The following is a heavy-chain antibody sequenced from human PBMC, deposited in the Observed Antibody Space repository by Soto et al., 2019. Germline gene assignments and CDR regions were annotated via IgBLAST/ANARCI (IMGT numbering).Heavy chain of an antibody. V-gene: IGHV4-59*01. Sequence: SETLSLTCTVSGDSINNYYWSWIRQPPGKRLEWIGYIYYTGSATYNPSLESRVTMSVDTSKNQFSLKLSSVNAADTAVYYCAKYRRTEAEGFTLDYWGRGTLVTVSS. D-gene: IGHD6-13*01. CDR1: GDSINNYY. CDR2: IYYTGSA. CDR3: AKYRRTEAEGFTLDY. J-gene: IGHJ4*02.